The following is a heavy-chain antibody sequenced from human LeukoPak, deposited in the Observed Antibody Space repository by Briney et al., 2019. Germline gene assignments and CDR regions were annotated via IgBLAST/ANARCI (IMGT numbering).Heavy chain of an antibody. D-gene: IGHD4-11*01. CDR1: GGTFSSYA. CDR3: ARDGTVTTSPTRRYYFDY. V-gene: IGHV1-8*02. J-gene: IGHJ4*02. CDR2: MNPNSGNT. Sequence: GASVKVSCKASGGTFSSYAISWVRQAPGQGLEWMGWMNPNSGNTGYAQKFQGRVTMTRNTSISTAYMELSSLRSEDTAVYYCARDGTVTTSPTRRYYFDYWGQGTLVTVSS.